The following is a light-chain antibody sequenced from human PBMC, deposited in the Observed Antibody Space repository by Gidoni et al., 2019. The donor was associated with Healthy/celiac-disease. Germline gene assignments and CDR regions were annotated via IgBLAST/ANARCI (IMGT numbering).Light chain of an antibody. CDR1: SSNVGSNY. CDR2: YNN. J-gene: IGLJ2*01. V-gene: IGLV1-47*02. Sequence: QSVLTQPPSASGTPGQRVTISCSGASSNVGSNYVFWYQQLPGTAPKLLIYYNNQRPSGVPDRFSGSKSGTSASLGISGLRSEDEADYYCAAWDDSLSGLVFGGGTHLTVL. CDR3: AAWDDSLSGLV.